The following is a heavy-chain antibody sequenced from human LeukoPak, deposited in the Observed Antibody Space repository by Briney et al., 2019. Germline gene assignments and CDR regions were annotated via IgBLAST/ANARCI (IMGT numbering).Heavy chain of an antibody. CDR1: GGSVSSGSYY. V-gene: IGHV4-61*01. Sequence: SETLSLTCTVSGGSVSSGSYYWSWIRQPPGKGLEWIGYIYYSGSTNYNPSLKSRVTISVDTSKNQFSLKLSSVTAADTAVYYYARDLGYYYDSSGYSKNNWFDPWGQGTLVTVSS. J-gene: IGHJ5*02. CDR2: IYYSGST. D-gene: IGHD3-22*01. CDR3: ARDLGYYYDSSGYSKNNWFDP.